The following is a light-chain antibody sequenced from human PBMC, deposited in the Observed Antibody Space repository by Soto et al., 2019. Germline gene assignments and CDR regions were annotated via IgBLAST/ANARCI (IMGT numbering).Light chain of an antibody. CDR2: GAS. CDR1: QSVTSDY. CDR3: QHYGHALWA. Sequence: EIVWPPSPATLSLSPVERATLSCMASQSVTSDYLAWYQQKPGQSPRLLMSGASRRATGVPDRFSGSGSGTDFTLTISRLEPEDFAVYYCQHYGHALWAFGQGTKVDIK. V-gene: IGKV3-20*01. J-gene: IGKJ1*01.